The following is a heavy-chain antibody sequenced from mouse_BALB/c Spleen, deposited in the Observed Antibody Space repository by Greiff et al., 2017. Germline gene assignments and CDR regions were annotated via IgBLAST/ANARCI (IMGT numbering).Heavy chain of an antibody. D-gene: IGHD2-14*01. CDR3: TRSGPYYRYDLAY. Sequence: LQQPGSELVRPGASVKLSCKASGYTFTSYWMHWVKQRHGQGLEWIGNIYPGSGSTNYDEKFKSKGTLTVDTSSSTANMHLSSVTSEDSAVYYCTRSGPYYRYDLAYWGQGTLVTVSA. CDR1: GYTFTSYW. V-gene: IGHV1S22*01. CDR2: IYPGSGST. J-gene: IGHJ3*01.